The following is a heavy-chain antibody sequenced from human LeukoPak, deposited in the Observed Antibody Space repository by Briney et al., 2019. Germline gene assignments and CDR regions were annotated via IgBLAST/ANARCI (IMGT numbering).Heavy chain of an antibody. CDR1: GYTFTSYD. D-gene: IGHD2-2*02. V-gene: IGHV1-8*03. CDR2: MNPNSGNT. J-gene: IGHJ4*02. Sequence: ASVKVSCKASGYTFTSYDINWVRQATGQGLEWMGWMNPNSGNTGYAQKFQGRVTITRNTSISTAYMELSSLRSEDAAVYYCAREPRGAIRRYDYWGQGTLVTVSS. CDR3: AREPRGAIRRYDY.